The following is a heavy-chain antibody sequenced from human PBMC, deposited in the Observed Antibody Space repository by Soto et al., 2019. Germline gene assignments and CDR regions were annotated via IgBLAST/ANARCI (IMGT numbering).Heavy chain of an antibody. Sequence: ASVKVSCKASGYTFTSYGISWVQQAPGQGLEWMGWISAYNGNTNYAQKLQGRVTMTTDTSTSTAYMELRSLRSDDTAVYYCARDHDYDFWSGYYPPPPKGMDVWGQGTTVTVSS. D-gene: IGHD3-3*01. V-gene: IGHV1-18*01. CDR2: ISAYNGNT. CDR1: GYTFTSYG. J-gene: IGHJ6*02. CDR3: ARDHDYDFWSGYYPPPPKGMDV.